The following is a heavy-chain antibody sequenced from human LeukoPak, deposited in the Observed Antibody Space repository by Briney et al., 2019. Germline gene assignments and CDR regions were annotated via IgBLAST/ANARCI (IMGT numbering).Heavy chain of an antibody. CDR2: IKNKTNGGTT. CDR3: ARGFCSSTNCYQGPFDF. CDR1: GFTFSPAW. Sequence: GGSLGLSCAASGFTFSPAWMTWVRQAPGKGLEWVGHIKNKTNGGTTDYAAPVKGRFIISRDDSKNTLYLQMNSLRTEDTAVYYCARGFCSSTNCYQGPFDFWGQGTLVTVSS. V-gene: IGHV3-15*01. J-gene: IGHJ4*02. D-gene: IGHD2-2*01.